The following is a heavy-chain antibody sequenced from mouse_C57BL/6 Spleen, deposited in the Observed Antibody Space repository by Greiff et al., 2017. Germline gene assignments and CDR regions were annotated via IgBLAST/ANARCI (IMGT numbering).Heavy chain of an antibody. V-gene: IGHV5-4*01. CDR1: GFTFSSYA. Sequence: EVQRVKSGGGLVKPGGSLKLSCAASGFTFSSYAMSWVRQTPEKRLEWVATISDGGSYTYYPDNVKGRFTISRDNAKNNLYLQMSHLKSEDTAMYYCARGEPFAYWGQGTLVTVSA. J-gene: IGHJ3*01. CDR2: ISDGGSYT. CDR3: ARGEPFAY.